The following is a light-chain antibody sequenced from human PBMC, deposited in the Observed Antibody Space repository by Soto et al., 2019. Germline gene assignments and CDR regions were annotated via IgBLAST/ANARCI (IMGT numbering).Light chain of an antibody. V-gene: IGKV1-12*01. Sequence: DIPMTQSPNSVSASVGDRVTITCRASQGISSWLVWYQKKPGKAPNLLIYGASTLQSGVPSRFSGSGSGTDFTLTISSLQPEDFATYYCQQTDSFPVTFGGGTKVEVK. J-gene: IGKJ4*01. CDR2: GAS. CDR1: QGISSW. CDR3: QQTDSFPVT.